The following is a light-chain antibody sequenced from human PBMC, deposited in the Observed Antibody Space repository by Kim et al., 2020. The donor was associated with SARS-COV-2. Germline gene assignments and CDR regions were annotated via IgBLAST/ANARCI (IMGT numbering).Light chain of an antibody. CDR2: GTF. CDR1: QSVKNN. V-gene: IGKV3-15*01. Sequence: IVMTQSPATLSVSPGEGVTLSCRADQSVKNNLAWYQQQPGQAPRLLIHGTFSRAAGVPARFSGSGSGTEFTLTISSLQSEDSAVYYCQKYNGWPLITFGGGTKVDIK. CDR3: QKYNGWPLIT. J-gene: IGKJ4*01.